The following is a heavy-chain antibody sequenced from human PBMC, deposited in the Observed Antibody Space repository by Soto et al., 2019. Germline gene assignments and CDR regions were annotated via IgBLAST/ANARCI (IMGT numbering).Heavy chain of an antibody. CDR1: GFTVNTNY. CDR3: ARDRGALDSYYYGLDV. J-gene: IGHJ6*02. D-gene: IGHD3-9*01. CDR2: IYSGGST. V-gene: IGHV3-53*01. Sequence: GGSLRLSCAASGFTVNTNYMSWVRQAPGKGLEWVSVIYSGGSTYYADSVKGRFTISRDNSKNTLYLQMNSPTAEDTAVYYCARDRGALDSYYYGLDVWGQGTTVTVSS.